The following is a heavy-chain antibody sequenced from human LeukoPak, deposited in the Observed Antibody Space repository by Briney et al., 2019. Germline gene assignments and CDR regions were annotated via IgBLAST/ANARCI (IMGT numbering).Heavy chain of an antibody. Sequence: GGSLRLSCAASGFTFSSYDMHWVRQATGKGLEWVSAIGTAGDTYYPGSVKGRFTISRENAKNSLYLQMNSLRAGDTAVYYCARGGFRWVGDFDYWGQGTLVTVSS. CDR3: ARGGFRWVGDFDY. CDR2: IGTAGDT. J-gene: IGHJ4*02. D-gene: IGHD3-16*01. V-gene: IGHV3-13*01. CDR1: GFTFSSYD.